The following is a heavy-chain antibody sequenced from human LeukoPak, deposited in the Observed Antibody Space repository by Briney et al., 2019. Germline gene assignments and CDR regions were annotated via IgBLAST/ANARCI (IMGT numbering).Heavy chain of an antibody. CDR1: GFTFSDYY. J-gene: IGHJ4*02. CDR2: ISSSGSTI. V-gene: IGHV3-11*01. D-gene: IGHD6-19*01. CDR3: ARDWRSSGWTYYFDY. Sequence: GGSLRLSCAASGFTFSDYYMSWIRQAPGKGLEWVSYISSSGSTIYYADSVKGRFTISRDNSKNTLYLQMNSLRAEDTAVYYCARDWRSSGWTYYFDYWGQGTLVTVSS.